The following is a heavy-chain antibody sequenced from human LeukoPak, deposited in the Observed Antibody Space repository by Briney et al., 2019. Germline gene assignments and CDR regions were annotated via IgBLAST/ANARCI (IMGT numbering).Heavy chain of an antibody. CDR3: ATPGSSGYTGFDY. CDR2: IKQDGSVE. CDR1: GFTFSSYW. D-gene: IGHD3-22*01. J-gene: IGHJ4*02. Sequence: PGGSLRLSCAASGFTFSSYWMSWVRQAPGKGLEWVANIKQDGSVEYYVVSVKGRFTISRDNSKNTLYLQMNSLRAEDTAVYYCATPGSSGYTGFDYWGQGTLVTVSS. V-gene: IGHV3-7*05.